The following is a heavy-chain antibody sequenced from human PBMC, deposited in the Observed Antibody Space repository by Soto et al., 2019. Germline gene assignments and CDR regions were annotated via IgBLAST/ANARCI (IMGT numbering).Heavy chain of an antibody. J-gene: IGHJ4*02. V-gene: IGHV3-30*18. CDR2: ISYDGSIK. D-gene: IGHD5-12*01. CDR3: AKDQEELATNWPGY. CDR1: GFTFRSYG. Sequence: QVQLVESGGGVVQPGRSLRLSCAASGFTFRSYGMHWVLQAPGKRLEWVAVISYDGSIKKYADSEKGLFTISRDNSKSTLYLQMNSLRGEDTAVYYCAKDQEELATNWPGYWGQGTLDTVSS.